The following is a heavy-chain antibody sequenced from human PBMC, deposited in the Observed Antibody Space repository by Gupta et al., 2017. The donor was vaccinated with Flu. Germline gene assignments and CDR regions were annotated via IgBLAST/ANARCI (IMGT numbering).Heavy chain of an antibody. J-gene: IGHJ4*02. D-gene: IGHD3-10*01. Sequence: QVQLQESGPGLVKLSETLSLTCTASGHSITNYYWRWTRQPAGKVLEWIGRIYTNGRTNHNPSLKSRVTMSVDTSKNQLSLKLKSVTAADTAVYYCARDRGAFDQWGQGTLVTVSS. CDR3: ARDRGAFDQ. V-gene: IGHV4-4*07. CDR2: IYTNGRT. CDR1: GHSITNYY.